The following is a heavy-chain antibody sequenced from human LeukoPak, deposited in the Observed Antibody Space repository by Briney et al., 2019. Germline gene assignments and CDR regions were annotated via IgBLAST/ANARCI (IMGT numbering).Heavy chain of an antibody. J-gene: IGHJ4*02. V-gene: IGHV3-48*03. CDR2: ISSSGSTI. CDR3: AKDPLRYFDWSLKVGFDY. D-gene: IGHD3-9*01. CDR1: GFTFSSYE. Sequence: GGSLRLSCAASGFTFSSYEMNWVRQAPGKGLEWVSYISSSGSTIYYADSVKGRFTISRDNSKNTLYLQMNSLRAEDTAVYYCAKDPLRYFDWSLKVGFDYWGQGTLVTVSS.